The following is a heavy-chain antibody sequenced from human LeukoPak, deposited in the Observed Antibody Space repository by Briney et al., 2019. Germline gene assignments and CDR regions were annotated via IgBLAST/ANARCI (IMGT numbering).Heavy chain of an antibody. J-gene: IGHJ1*01. Sequence: GGPLRLSCAASGFTFSSYAMSWVRQAPGKGLEWVSGISGGGDSTYYGDSVKGRFTMSRDNSKNTLSLQMNSLRAEDTAVYYCATSKRITTVGTLDEYFQHWGQGTLVTVSS. CDR2: ISGGGDST. CDR3: ATSKRITTVGTLDEYFQH. CDR1: GFTFSSYA. V-gene: IGHV3-23*01. D-gene: IGHD1-1*01.